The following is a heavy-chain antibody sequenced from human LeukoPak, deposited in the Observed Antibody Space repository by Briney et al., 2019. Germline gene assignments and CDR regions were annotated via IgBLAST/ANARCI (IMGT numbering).Heavy chain of an antibody. CDR1: GGSFSGDY. D-gene: IGHD3-16*02. Sequence: SETLSLTCAVYGGSFSGDYWSWIRQPPGKGLEWIGEINHSGSTNYNPSLKSRVTISVDTSKNQFSLKLSSVTAADTAVYYCAGDDYVWGSYRRLDYWGQGTLVTVSS. J-gene: IGHJ4*02. V-gene: IGHV4-34*01. CDR3: AGDDYVWGSYRRLDY. CDR2: INHSGST.